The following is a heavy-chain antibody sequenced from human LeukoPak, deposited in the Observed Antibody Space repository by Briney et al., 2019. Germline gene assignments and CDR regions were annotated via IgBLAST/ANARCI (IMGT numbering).Heavy chain of an antibody. CDR2: IIPMFGSA. CDR3: ARVGRSRGSLPNSYYYMDV. Sequence: SVKVSSKASGDILNSYSVSWVRQAPGQGVEWMGGIIPMFGSANYAQKFQGRVTITTDQSTTIAYMELSSLSSEDTAVYYCARVGRSRGSLPNSYYYMDVWGKGTTVTVSS. J-gene: IGHJ6*03. V-gene: IGHV1-69*05. D-gene: IGHD1-26*01. CDR1: GDILNSYS.